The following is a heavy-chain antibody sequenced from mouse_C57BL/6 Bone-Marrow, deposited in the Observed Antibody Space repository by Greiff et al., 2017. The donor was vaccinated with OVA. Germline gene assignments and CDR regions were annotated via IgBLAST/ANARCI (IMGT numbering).Heavy chain of an antibody. J-gene: IGHJ3*01. V-gene: IGHV14-4*01. Sequence: PLQQSGAELVRPGASVKLSCTASGFNIKDDYMHWVKQRPEQGLEWIGWMDPENGDTEYASKFQGKATITADTSSNTAYLQLSSLTSEDTAVYYCTTLLGFAYWGQGTLVTVSA. CDR2: MDPENGDT. CDR3: TTLLGFAY. CDR1: GFNIKDDY.